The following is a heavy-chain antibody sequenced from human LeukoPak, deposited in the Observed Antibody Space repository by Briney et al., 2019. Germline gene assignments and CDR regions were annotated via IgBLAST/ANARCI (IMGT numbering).Heavy chain of an antibody. CDR1: GGTFSSYA. D-gene: IGHD5-18*01. J-gene: IGHJ4*02. Sequence: ASVKVSCKASGGTFSSYAISWVRQAPGQGLEWMGGIIPIFGTANYAQKFQGRITITADESTSTAYMELSSLRSEDTAVYFCARGRVLYSYVISLDSWGQGTLVTVSS. CDR2: IIPIFGTA. CDR3: ARGRVLYSYVISLDS. V-gene: IGHV1-69*01.